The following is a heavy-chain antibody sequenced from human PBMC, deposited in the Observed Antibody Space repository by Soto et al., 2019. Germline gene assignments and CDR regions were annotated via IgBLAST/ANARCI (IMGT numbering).Heavy chain of an antibody. Sequence: QVQLQESGPGLVKPSQTLSLTCLVSGASVSGDGSYCSWIRQHPGKSLEFIGYIHNSGSTYFNPSLENRGAMSIDTSKNQFSLRLRSVTAADSAVYFCARDLGSEQWFFDNWGQGILVTVSS. V-gene: IGHV4-31*03. CDR3: ARDLGSEQWFFDN. CDR2: IHNSGST. CDR1: GASVSGDGSY. J-gene: IGHJ4*02. D-gene: IGHD6-19*01.